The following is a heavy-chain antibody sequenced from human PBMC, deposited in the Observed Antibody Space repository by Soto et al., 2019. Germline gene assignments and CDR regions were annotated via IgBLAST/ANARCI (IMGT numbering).Heavy chain of an antibody. CDR3: AIAGDSGDTLTN. Sequence: QVQLVQSGAEVKKPGASVKVSCKASGYTFTNYYMHWVRQAPGQGLEWMGIINPSGGSTSYAQKFQGRVPMTRDTSTSTVYMELSSLRSEHTAVYHCAIAGDSGDTLTNWGQGTLVTVSS. V-gene: IGHV1-46*01. J-gene: IGHJ1*01. D-gene: IGHD6-19*01. CDR2: INPSGGST. CDR1: GYTFTNYY.